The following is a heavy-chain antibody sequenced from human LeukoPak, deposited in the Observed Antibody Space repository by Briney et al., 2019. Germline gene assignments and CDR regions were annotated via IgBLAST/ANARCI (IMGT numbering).Heavy chain of an antibody. CDR2: INHSGST. V-gene: IGHV4-34*01. D-gene: IGHD5-24*01. CDR1: GGSFSGYY. Sequence: SETLSLTCAVYGGSFSGYYWSWIRQPPGKGLERIGEINHSGSTNYNPSLKSRVTISVDTSKNQFSLKLSSVTAADTAVYYCARVLRGYYYYGMDVWGQGTTVTVSS. J-gene: IGHJ6*02. CDR3: ARVLRGYYYYGMDV.